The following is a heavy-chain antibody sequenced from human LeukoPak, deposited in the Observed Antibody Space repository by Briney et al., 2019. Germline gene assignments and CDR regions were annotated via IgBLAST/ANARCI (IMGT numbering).Heavy chain of an antibody. Sequence: PSETLSLTCAVYGGSFSGYYWSWIRQPPGKGLEWIGEINHSGSTNYNPSLKSRVTISVDTSKNQFSLKLSSVTAADTAVYYCAGGLAARGDYWGQGTLVTVSS. CDR3: AGGLAARGDY. J-gene: IGHJ4*02. D-gene: IGHD6-6*01. CDR2: INHSGST. CDR1: GGSFSGYY. V-gene: IGHV4-34*01.